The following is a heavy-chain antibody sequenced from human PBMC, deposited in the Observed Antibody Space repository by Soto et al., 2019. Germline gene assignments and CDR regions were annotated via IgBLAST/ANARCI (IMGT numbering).Heavy chain of an antibody. CDR3: AGRDKNDYGEYFHT. D-gene: IGHD3-16*01. Sequence: QVQLQESGPGLVKPSETLSLTCTVFGGSISNYFWSWIRQPPVKGLEWIGYISYSGSTNYNPSLKSRVTISVDTSKNQVSLKLTSVTAADTAVYYCAGRDKNDYGEYFHTWGQGTLATVSS. CDR1: GGSISNYF. J-gene: IGHJ1*01. V-gene: IGHV4-59*08. CDR2: ISYSGST.